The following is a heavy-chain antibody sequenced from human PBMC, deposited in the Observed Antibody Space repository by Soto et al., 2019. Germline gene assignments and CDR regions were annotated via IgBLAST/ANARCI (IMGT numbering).Heavy chain of an antibody. CDR1: GGTFSSYA. CDR3: ARVPTDSSGYYKYYFDY. CDR2: IIPIFGTA. D-gene: IGHD3-22*01. J-gene: IGHJ4*02. V-gene: IGHV1-69*13. Sequence: SSVKVSCKASGGTFSSYAISWVRQAPGQGLEWMGGIIPIFGTANYAQKFQGRVTITADESTSTAYMELRSLRSDDTAVYNCARVPTDSSGYYKYYFDYWGQGTLVTVSS.